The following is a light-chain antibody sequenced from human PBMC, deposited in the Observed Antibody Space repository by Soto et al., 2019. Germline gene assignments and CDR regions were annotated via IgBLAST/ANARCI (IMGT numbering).Light chain of an antibody. CDR2: GNS. CDR1: SSNIGAGYD. V-gene: IGLV1-40*01. Sequence: QSVLTQPPSVSGAPGQRVTISCTGSSSNIGAGYDVHWYQQLPGTAPKLLIYGNSNRPSGVPDRFSGSKSGTSASLAITGLQAEDEAYYCQSYDSSLRVVFGGGTKLTVL. J-gene: IGLJ2*01. CDR3: QSYDSSLRVV.